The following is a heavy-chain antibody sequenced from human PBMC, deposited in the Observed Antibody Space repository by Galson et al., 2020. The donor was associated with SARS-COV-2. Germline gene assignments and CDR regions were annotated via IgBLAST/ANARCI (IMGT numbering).Heavy chain of an antibody. CDR1: GFSLSTSQMC. V-gene: IGHV2-70*17. J-gene: IGHJ6*03. CDR2: IDWDDDK. D-gene: IGHD6-19*01. CDR3: ARTRWAVASTVYYYYYYMDV. Sequence: SGPTLVKPTQTLTLTCTVSGFSLSTSQMCVTWIRQPPGKALEWLARIDWDDDKFYSPSLKTRLTVSKDTSKNQVVLTMTNMDPTDTTTYYCARTRWAVASTVYYYYYYMDVWGKGTTVTVSS.